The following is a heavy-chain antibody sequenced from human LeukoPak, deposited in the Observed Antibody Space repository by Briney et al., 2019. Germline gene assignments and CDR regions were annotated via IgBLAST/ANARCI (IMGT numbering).Heavy chain of an antibody. V-gene: IGHV1-46*02. CDR3: ARERPSSYYFDY. J-gene: IGHJ4*02. Sequence: ASVKVSCKASGYPVNSFYTHWVRQAPGQGLEWVGIIYPSGGSASFTQKFQGRVTMTRDTSTSTFYMELSSLRSEDTAAYFCARERPSSYYFDYWGQGTLVTVSS. CDR1: GYPVNSFY. CDR2: IYPSGGSA.